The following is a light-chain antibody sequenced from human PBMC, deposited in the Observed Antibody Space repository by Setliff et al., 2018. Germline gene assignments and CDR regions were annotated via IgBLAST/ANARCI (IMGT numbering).Light chain of an antibody. J-gene: IGLJ1*01. CDR1: SSDVGDYKY. Sequence: QSVLTQPASVSGSPGQSITISCTGTSSDVGDYKYVSWYQQLPGKAPKLIIFEVSNRSSGIPNRFSGSKSGNTASLSISGLQAEDEADYYCSSYTSLSTRVFGTGTKVTVL. CDR3: SSYTSLSTRV. CDR2: EVS. V-gene: IGLV2-14*01.